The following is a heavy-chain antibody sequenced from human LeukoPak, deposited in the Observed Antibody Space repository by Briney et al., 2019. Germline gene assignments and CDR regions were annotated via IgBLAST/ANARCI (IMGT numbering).Heavy chain of an antibody. CDR1: GFTFSGSA. D-gene: IGHD3-3*01. Sequence: GGSLKLSCAASGFTFSGSAMHWVRQASGRGLEWVGRIRSKANSYATAYAASVKGRFTISRDDSKNTAYLQMNSLKTEDTAVYYCTRHSVSAGVVPNWFDPWGQGTLVTVSS. V-gene: IGHV3-73*01. CDR3: TRHSVSAGVVPNWFDP. J-gene: IGHJ5*02. CDR2: IRSKANSYAT.